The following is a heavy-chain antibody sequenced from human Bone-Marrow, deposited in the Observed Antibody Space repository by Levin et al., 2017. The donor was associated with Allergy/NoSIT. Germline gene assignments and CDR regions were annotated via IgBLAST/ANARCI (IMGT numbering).Heavy chain of an antibody. D-gene: IGHD2-15*01. CDR3: ARVGIVVVVTATQSGPFDY. J-gene: IGHJ4*02. CDR1: GDSFSSNSAA. V-gene: IGHV6-1*01. CDR2: TYYRSKWYN. Sequence: SQTLSLTCAISGDSFSSNSAAWNWNRQSPSRGLEWLGRTYYRSKWYNDYAVSVQSRITINPDTSKNQFSLQLNSVSPEDTAVYYCARVGIVVVVTATQSGPFDYWGQGTLVTVSS.